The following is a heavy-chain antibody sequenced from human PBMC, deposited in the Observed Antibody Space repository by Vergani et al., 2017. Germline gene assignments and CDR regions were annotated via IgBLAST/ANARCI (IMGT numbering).Heavy chain of an antibody. CDR2: IFSNDEK. Sequence: QVTLKESGPVLVKPTETLTLTCTVSGFSLSNARMGVSWIRQPPGKALEWLAHIFSNDEKSYSTSLKSRLTISKDTSKSQVVLTMTNMDPVDTATYYCARTTEVPTVTTPFDYWGQGTLVTVSS. J-gene: IGHJ4*02. D-gene: IGHD4-17*01. V-gene: IGHV2-26*01. CDR1: GFSLSNARMG. CDR3: ARTTEVPTVTTPFDY.